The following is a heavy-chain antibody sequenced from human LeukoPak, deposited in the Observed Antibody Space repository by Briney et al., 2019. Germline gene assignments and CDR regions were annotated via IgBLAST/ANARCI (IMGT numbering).Heavy chain of an antibody. CDR1: GDSISSSHW. CDR3: ARTYCSSTSCYKLDY. V-gene: IGHV4-4*02. D-gene: IGHD2-2*02. CDR2: IYHSGSA. J-gene: IGHJ4*02. Sequence: SGTLSLTCAVSGDSISSSHWWRWVRPPPGKGLEWIGEIYHSGSANYNPSLKSRVTISVDRSKNQFSLKLSSVTAADTAIYYCARTYCSSTSCYKLDYWGQGTLVTVSS.